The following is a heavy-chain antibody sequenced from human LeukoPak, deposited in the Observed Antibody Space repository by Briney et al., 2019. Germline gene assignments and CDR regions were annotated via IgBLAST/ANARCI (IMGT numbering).Heavy chain of an antibody. CDR1: GYTFATYG. CDR2: ISAYNGDT. D-gene: IGHD3-9*01. Sequence: GASVKVSCKASGYTFATYGVSWVRQAPGQGLEWMGWISAYNGDTNFAPKFQGRVTMTTDTSTNTAYMELRSLKSDDTAMYYCARDNYDILTGYYLFWFDPWGQGTLVTVSS. J-gene: IGHJ5*02. V-gene: IGHV1-18*01. CDR3: ARDNYDILTGYYLFWFDP.